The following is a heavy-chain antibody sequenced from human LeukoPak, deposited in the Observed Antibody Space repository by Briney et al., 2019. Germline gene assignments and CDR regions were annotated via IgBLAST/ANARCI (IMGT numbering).Heavy chain of an antibody. CDR1: GFTFSNAW. CDR2: IKSKTDGGTT. D-gene: IGHD3-22*01. V-gene: IGHV3-15*05. J-gene: IGHJ3*02. Sequence: GGSLRLSCAASGFTFSNAWMSWVRQAPGKGLEWVGRIKSKTDGGTTDYAAPVKGRFTISRDDSKNTLYLQMNSLKTEDTAVYYCTTGYVSSGYLDAFDIWGQGTMVTVSS. CDR3: TTGYVSSGYLDAFDI.